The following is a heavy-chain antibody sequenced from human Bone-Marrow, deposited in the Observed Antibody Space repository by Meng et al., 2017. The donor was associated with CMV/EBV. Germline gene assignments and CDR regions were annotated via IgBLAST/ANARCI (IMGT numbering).Heavy chain of an antibody. J-gene: IGHJ4*02. CDR3: ARDGIAYSSSSGFDY. D-gene: IGHD6-6*01. CDR2: IYYSGST. V-gene: IGHV4-59*11. Sequence: GSLRLSCSVSGGSISSHYWSWIRQPPGKGLEWIGNIYYSGSTNYNPSLKSRVTISVDTSKNQFSLKLSSVTAADTAVYYCARDGIAYSSSSGFDYWGQGTLVTGSS. CDR1: GGSISSHY.